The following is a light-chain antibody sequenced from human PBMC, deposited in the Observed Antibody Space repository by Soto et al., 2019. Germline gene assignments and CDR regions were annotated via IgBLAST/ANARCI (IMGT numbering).Light chain of an antibody. CDR3: QQDYSYSLA. V-gene: IGKV1-39*01. J-gene: IGKJ4*01. Sequence: TQSTSAVSASLGDRDTITCRASQSISSYLNWYQQKPGKAPNLLIYSASSLQSGVPSRFSGSGSGTDFTLTISSLQPDDFATYYCQQDYSYSLAFGGGTKVDIK. CDR2: SAS. CDR1: QSISSY.